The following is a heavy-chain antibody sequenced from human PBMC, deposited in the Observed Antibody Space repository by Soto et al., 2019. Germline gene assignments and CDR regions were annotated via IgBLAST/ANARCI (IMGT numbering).Heavy chain of an antibody. CDR1: GFTFSSYG. J-gene: IGHJ6*02. D-gene: IGHD5-18*01. V-gene: IGHV3-30*18. CDR3: AKAGYSYGSGGYYYYYYGMDV. CDR2: ISYDGSNK. Sequence: SLRLSCAASGFTFSSYGMHWVRQAPGKGLEWVAVISYDGSNKYYADSVKSRFTISRDNSKNTLYLQMNSLRAEDTAVYYCAKAGYSYGSGGYYYYYYGMDVWGQGTTVTVSS.